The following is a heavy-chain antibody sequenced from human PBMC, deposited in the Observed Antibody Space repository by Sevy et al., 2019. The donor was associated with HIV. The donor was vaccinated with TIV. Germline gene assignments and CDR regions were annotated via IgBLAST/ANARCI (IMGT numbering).Heavy chain of an antibody. V-gene: IGHV3-23*01. CDR3: AKDLYYDSSGYYHPLAFDI. CDR2: ISGSGGST. Sequence: GGSLRLSCAASGFTFSSYAMSWVRQAPGKGLEWVSAISGSGGSTYYADSVKGRFTISRDNSKNTLYLQMNSLRAEDTAVYYCAKDLYYDSSGYYHPLAFDIWGQGTMVNVSS. D-gene: IGHD3-22*01. J-gene: IGHJ3*02. CDR1: GFTFSSYA.